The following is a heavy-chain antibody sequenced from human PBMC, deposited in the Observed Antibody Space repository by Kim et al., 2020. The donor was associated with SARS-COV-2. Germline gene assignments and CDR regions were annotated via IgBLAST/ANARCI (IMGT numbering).Heavy chain of an antibody. J-gene: IGHJ5*02. V-gene: IGHV3-43*02. CDR1: GFTFDDYA. CDR3: AKGAPPPWFRVWAENWFDP. D-gene: IGHD3-10*01. CDR2: ISGDGGST. Sequence: GGSLRLSCAASGFTFDDYAMHWVRQAPGKGLEWVSLISGDGGSTYYADSVKGRFTISRDNSKNSLYLQMNSLRTEDTALYYCAKGAPPPWFRVWAENWFDPWGQGTLVTASS.